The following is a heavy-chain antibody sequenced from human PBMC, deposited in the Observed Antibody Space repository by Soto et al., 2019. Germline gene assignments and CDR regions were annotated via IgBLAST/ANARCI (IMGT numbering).Heavy chain of an antibody. Sequence: QVQLVQSGAEVKKPGASVKVSCKASGFTFTNSYMHWVRQAPGQGLAWMGVINPSGGSATYAQKFQGRVTLTGDTSTSTVYMQLSSLRSEDTAVYYCAKLEGGVAGTLNYWGQGTLVTVSS. V-gene: IGHV1-46*01. J-gene: IGHJ4*02. CDR2: INPSGGSA. CDR3: AKLEGGVAGTLNY. D-gene: IGHD6-19*01. CDR1: GFTFTNSY.